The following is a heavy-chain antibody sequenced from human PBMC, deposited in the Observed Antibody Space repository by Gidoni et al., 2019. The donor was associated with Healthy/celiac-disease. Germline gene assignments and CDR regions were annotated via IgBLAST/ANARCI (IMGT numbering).Heavy chain of an antibody. CDR1: GFTFGDYA. J-gene: IGHJ4*02. CDR2: IRSKAYGGTT. Sequence: EVQLVESGGGLVKQGRSLRLSCTASGFTFGDYAMSWFRQAPGKGLEWVGFIRSKAYGGTTEYAASVKGRFTISRDDSKSIAYLQMNSLKTEDTAVYYCTSAPFIYCTNGVCLDYWGQGTLVTVSS. D-gene: IGHD2-8*01. V-gene: IGHV3-49*05. CDR3: TSAPFIYCTNGVCLDY.